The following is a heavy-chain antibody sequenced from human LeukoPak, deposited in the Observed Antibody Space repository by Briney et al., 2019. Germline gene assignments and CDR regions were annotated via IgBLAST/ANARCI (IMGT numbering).Heavy chain of an antibody. CDR2: ITYDGST. Sequence: TSETLSLTCAVFGGSFDGYYWSWIRQPPGKGLEWIGEITYDGSTNYNPSLKSRVTISVDTSKIQFSLNLSSATAADTAIYYCARGLASGYPPIPFDYWGQGTQVTVSS. J-gene: IGHJ4*02. CDR3: ARGLASGYPPIPFDY. V-gene: IGHV4-34*01. CDR1: GGSFDGYY. D-gene: IGHD3-3*01.